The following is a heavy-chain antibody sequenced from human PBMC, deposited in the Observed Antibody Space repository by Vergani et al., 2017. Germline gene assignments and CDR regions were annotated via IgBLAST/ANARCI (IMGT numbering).Heavy chain of an antibody. CDR2: ISARYPST. V-gene: IGHV3-23*04. CDR1: GFTFSACP. J-gene: IGHJ4*02. D-gene: IGHD6-13*01. CDR3: AKGGIAAAGPFDY. Sequence: DVHLAESGGGFFQPGGSVRLSCAASGFTFSACPMTWVRQAPGKGLEWVSAISARYPSTYYADSVKGRFTISRDNAKNSLYLQMNSLRAEDMALYYCAKGGIAAAGPFDYWGQGTLVTVSS.